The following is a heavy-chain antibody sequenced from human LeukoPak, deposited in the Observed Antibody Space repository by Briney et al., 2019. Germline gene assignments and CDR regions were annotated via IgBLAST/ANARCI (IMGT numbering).Heavy chain of an antibody. V-gene: IGHV3-66*01. CDR3: ARARRSGGITMIRGVKDRGWFDP. J-gene: IGHJ5*02. Sequence: PGGSLRLSCAASGFTVSSNYMSWVRQAPGKGLEWVSVIYSDGSTYYADSVKGRFTISRDNSKNTLYLQMNSLRAEDTAVYYCARARRSGGITMIRGVKDRGWFDPWGQGTLVTVSS. D-gene: IGHD3-10*01. CDR1: GFTVSSNY. CDR2: IYSDGST.